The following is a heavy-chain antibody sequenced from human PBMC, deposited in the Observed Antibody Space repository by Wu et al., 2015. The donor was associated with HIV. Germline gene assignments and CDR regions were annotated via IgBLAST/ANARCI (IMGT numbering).Heavy chain of an antibody. CDR2: LILKIGKT. J-gene: IGHJ4*02. V-gene: IGHV1-69-2*01. CDR1: GYKFIGYY. CDR3: SGGNSGYYYSNY. Sequence: VQLVQSGAEVKKPGASVKVSCKASGYKFIGYYMHWVQQAPGKGLSGWDLLILKIGKTMYAKKFQGRVTITADTSTNTVYMELDDLKSDDTAVYYCSGGNSGYYYSNYWGQGTLVTVSS. D-gene: IGHD3-22*01.